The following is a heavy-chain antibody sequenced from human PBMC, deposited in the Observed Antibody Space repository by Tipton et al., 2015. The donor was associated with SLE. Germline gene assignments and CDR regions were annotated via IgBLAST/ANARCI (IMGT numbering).Heavy chain of an antibody. V-gene: IGHV4-4*08. Sequence: TLSLTCTVSGGSISSYYWSWIRQPPGKGLEWIGYIYTSGSTYYNPSLKSRVTISVDTSKNQFSLKLSSVTAADTAVYYCFGDYADYWGQGTLVTVSS. D-gene: IGHD4-17*01. CDR2: IYTSGST. CDR3: FGDYADY. J-gene: IGHJ4*02. CDR1: GGSISSYY.